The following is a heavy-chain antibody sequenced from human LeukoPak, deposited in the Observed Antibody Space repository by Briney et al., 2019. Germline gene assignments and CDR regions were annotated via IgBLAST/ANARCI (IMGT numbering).Heavy chain of an antibody. J-gene: IGHJ4*02. CDR2: ISWNSGSI. Sequence: GGSLRLSCAVSGFTFSSYAMSWVRQAPGKGLEWVSGISWNSGSIGYADSVKGRFTISRDNAKNSLYLQMNSLRAEDTALYYCAKAVAGTPYYFDYWGQGTLVTVSS. CDR3: AKAVAGTPYYFDY. V-gene: IGHV3-9*01. CDR1: GFTFSSYA. D-gene: IGHD6-19*01.